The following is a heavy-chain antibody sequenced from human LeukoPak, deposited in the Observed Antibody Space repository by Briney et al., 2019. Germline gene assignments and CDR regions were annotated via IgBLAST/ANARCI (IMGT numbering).Heavy chain of an antibody. J-gene: IGHJ4*02. CDR1: GFTFSSYA. Sequence: GGSLRLSCAASGFTFSSYAMSWVRQAPGKGLEWVSAISGSGGSTYYADSVKGRFTISRDNSKNTLYLQMSSLRAEDTAVYYCAKSSGWHNYFDYWGQGTLVTVSS. V-gene: IGHV3-23*01. CDR2: ISGSGGST. D-gene: IGHD6-19*01. CDR3: AKSSGWHNYFDY.